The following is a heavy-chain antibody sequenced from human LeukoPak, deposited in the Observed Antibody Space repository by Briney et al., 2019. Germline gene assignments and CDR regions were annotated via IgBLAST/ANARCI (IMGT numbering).Heavy chain of an antibody. CDR3: ARDLRAASHYGSGSYSNYYMDV. J-gene: IGHJ6*03. V-gene: IGHV3-21*01. CDR1: GFTFSSYS. CDR2: ISSSSSYI. Sequence: KTGGSLRLSCAASGFTFSSYSMNWVRQAPGKGLEWVSSISSSSSYIYYADSVKGRFTVSRDNAKNSLYLQMNSLRAEDTAVYYCARDLRAASHYGSGSYSNYYMDVWGKGTTVTVSS. D-gene: IGHD3-10*01.